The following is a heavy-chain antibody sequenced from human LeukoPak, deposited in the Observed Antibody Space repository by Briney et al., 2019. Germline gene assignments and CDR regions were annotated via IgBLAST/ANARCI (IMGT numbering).Heavy chain of an antibody. CDR3: ARGTPTAMAIYYFDY. J-gene: IGHJ4*02. CDR2: IYYTGST. V-gene: IGHV4-59*11. Sequence: SETLSLTCTVSGGPISSHYWTWIRQPPGKGLEWIGFIYYTGSTNYNPSLKSRVTISIDKSKNQFSLKLSSVTAADTAVYYCARGTPTAMAIYYFDYWGQGTLVTVSS. CDR1: GGPISSHY. D-gene: IGHD5-18*01.